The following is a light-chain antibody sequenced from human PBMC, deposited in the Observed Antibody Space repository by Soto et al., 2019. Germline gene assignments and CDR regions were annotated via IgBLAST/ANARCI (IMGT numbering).Light chain of an antibody. CDR3: SSYGGSNNLL. V-gene: IGLV2-8*01. CDR1: SSDVGAYNY. CDR2: EVS. Sequence: QSVLTQPPSASGSPGQSVTISCTGTSSDVGAYNYVSWYQQHPGNAPKLMIYEVSKRPSGVPDRFSGSKSGNTASLTVSGLQADDEADYYCSSYGGSNNLLFGGGTKLTVL. J-gene: IGLJ2*01.